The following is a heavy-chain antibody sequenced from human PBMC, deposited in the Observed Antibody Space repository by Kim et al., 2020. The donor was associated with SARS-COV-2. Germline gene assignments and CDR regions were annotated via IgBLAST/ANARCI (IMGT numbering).Heavy chain of an antibody. CDR3: AKHLHVTSVNFYWYFEL. CDR1: GFTFRNSA. V-gene: IGHV3-23*05. J-gene: IGHJ2*01. D-gene: IGHD1-7*01. CDR2: VSGSGSGT. Sequence: GGSLRLSCAASGFTFRNSAMSWVRQAPGKGLEWVSGVSGSGSGTYYADSVKGRLTISRDNSKNILYLQMNNLRAEDTAVYYCAKHLHVTSVNFYWYFELCGRGTLVAVSS.